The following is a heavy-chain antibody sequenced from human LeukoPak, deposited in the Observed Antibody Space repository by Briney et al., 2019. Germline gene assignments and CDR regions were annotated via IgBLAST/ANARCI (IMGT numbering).Heavy chain of an antibody. V-gene: IGHV3-23*01. Sequence: PGGSLRLSCAASGFTFSTYAMTWVRQAPGKGLEWVSAVSGSGGSTYYADSVKGRFTISRDNSKNTLYLQMNSLRAEDTALYYCAKQGGGARSALYYFEYWGQEPWSPSPQ. CDR1: GFTFSTYA. D-gene: IGHD2-21*01. J-gene: IGHJ4*01. CDR2: VSGSGGST. CDR3: AKQGGGARSALYYFEY.